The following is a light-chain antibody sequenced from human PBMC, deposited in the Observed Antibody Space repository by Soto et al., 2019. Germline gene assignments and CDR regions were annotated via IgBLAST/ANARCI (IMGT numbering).Light chain of an antibody. CDR3: SSFTGTSALIL. Sequence: QCVVTQPASVCGSPGQSITISCTGTSSDVGGYDYVSWYQQYPGKAPRLIIYEVSNRPSGVSNRFSGSKSGNTASLTISGLRAEDEGDYFCSSFTGTSALILFGGGTKLTV. V-gene: IGLV2-14*01. J-gene: IGLJ2*01. CDR1: SSDVGGYDY. CDR2: EVS.